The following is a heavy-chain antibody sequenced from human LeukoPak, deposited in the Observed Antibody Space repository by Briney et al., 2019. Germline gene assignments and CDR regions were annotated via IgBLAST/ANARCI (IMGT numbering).Heavy chain of an antibody. CDR1: GFIFSNYA. V-gene: IGHV3-48*03. J-gene: IGHJ6*04. Sequence: PGASLRLSCAASGFIFSNYAMNWVRQAPGKGLEWVSYISSSGSTIYYADSVKGRFTISRDNAKNSLYLQMNSLRAEDTAVYYCARDCSSTSCYADYYYYYGMDVWGKGTTVTVSS. D-gene: IGHD2-2*01. CDR2: ISSSGSTI. CDR3: ARDCSSTSCYADYYYYYGMDV.